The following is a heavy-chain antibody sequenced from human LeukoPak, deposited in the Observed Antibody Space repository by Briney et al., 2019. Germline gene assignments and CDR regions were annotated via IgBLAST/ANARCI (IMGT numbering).Heavy chain of an antibody. CDR2: TYYRSTWYN. CDR1: GDIVSSNSVT. D-gene: IGHD2-2*01. Sequence: SQALSLTCAISGDIVSSNSVTWNWIRQSPSRGLEWLGRTYYRSTWYNDYAVSVRGRITVNPDTSKNQLSLHLNSVTPEDTAVYYCARRLTQYDCFDPWGQGILVTVFS. V-gene: IGHV6-1*01. J-gene: IGHJ5*02. CDR3: ARRLTQYDCFDP.